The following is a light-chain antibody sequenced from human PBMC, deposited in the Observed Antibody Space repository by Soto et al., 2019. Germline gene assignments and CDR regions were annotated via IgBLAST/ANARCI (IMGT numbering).Light chain of an antibody. J-gene: IGKJ2*01. CDR1: QSISSY. CDR2: AAS. CDR3: QQSYLTPYT. Sequence: DIQMTQSPSSLSASVGDRVTITCRASQSISSYLNWYQQKPGKAPKVLIYAASSLQSGVPSRFSGSGSGTDFTLTISSLQPDDFAAYYCQQSYLTPYTFGQGTKLEIK. V-gene: IGKV1-39*01.